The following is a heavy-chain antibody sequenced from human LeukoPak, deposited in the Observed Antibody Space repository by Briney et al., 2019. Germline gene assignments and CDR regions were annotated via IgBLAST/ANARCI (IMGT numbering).Heavy chain of an antibody. CDR2: LYGSGNT. V-gene: IGHV4-4*07. CDR3: VRENYFDY. J-gene: IGHJ4*02. CDR1: GGSISSYY. Sequence: SETLSLTCTVSGGSISSYYWSWIRQPAGKGLEWIGRLYGSGNTNYNPSLKSRVTIPVDTSKNQFSLNLSSVTAADTAVYYCVRENYFDYWGQGILVTVSS.